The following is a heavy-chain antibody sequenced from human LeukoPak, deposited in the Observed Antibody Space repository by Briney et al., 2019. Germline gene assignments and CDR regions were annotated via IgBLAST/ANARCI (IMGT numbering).Heavy chain of an antibody. Sequence: ASVKVSCKASGYTFTDYYIHWVRQAPGQGLEWMGWINPNSDYTFYAQKFQGRVTLTRDTSISTVYMELTTLTSDDTALYYCAVAQGDYWGRGTLVSVSA. D-gene: IGHD2-21*01. V-gene: IGHV1-2*02. CDR3: AVAQGDY. J-gene: IGHJ4*02. CDR1: GYTFTDYY. CDR2: INPNSDYT.